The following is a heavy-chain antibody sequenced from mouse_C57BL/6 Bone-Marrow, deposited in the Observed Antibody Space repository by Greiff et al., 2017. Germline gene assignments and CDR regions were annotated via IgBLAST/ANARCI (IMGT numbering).Heavy chain of an antibody. J-gene: IGHJ3*01. CDR3: LGGWFAY. V-gene: IGHV1-81*01. Sequence: VQLQQPGAELVRPGASVKLSCKASGYTFTSYGISWVKQRPGQGLEWIGEIYPKSGNTYYNEKFKGKATLTVDKSSSTAYMVLSSLTSEDSAVYCCLGGWFAYGGQGTLVTVSA. CDR2: IYPKSGNT. CDR1: GYTFTSYG.